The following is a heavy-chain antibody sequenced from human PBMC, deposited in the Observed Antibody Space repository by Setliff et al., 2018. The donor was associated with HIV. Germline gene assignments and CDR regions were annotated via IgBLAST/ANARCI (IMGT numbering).Heavy chain of an antibody. CDR3: TKPTTVVTSYYFDS. V-gene: IGHV3-30*18. Sequence: GGSLRLSCGASGFTFSNYGMHWVRRAPGKGLEWVASISYHEKDTFYADSVKGRFTISRDNSKNMSYLQMNSLTTEDTAVYYCTKPTTVVTSYYFDSWGQGTQVTVSS. J-gene: IGHJ4*02. CDR2: ISYHEKDT. CDR1: GFTFSNYG. D-gene: IGHD4-17*01.